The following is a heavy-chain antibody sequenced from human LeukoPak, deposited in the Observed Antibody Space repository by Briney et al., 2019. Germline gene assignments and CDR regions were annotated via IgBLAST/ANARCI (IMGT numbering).Heavy chain of an antibody. CDR1: GFTFSTFW. D-gene: IGHD6-13*01. V-gene: IGHV3-7*04. CDR3: VRGGSNFDF. Sequence: GGSLRLSCAPSGFTFSTFWMSWVSQAPGKGLEWVANIKEDGSEKYYVDSVKGRFTIARDNAKNSLYLQMNSLKAEDTAVYYCVRGGSNFDFWGQGTLVTVSS. J-gene: IGHJ4*02. CDR2: IKEDGSEK.